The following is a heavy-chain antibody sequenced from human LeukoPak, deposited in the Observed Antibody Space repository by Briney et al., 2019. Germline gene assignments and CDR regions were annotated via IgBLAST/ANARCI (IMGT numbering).Heavy chain of an antibody. V-gene: IGHV4-59*08. J-gene: IGHJ4*02. D-gene: IGHD3-22*01. CDR3: ARHRFYDSSGYGL. Sequence: SETLSLTCTVSGGSISSYYWSWIRQPPGKGLEWIGYIYYNGSTNYNPSLKSRVTISVDTSKNQFSLKLSSVTAADTAVYYCARHRFYDSSGYGLWGQGTLVTVSS. CDR1: GGSISSYY. CDR2: IYYNGST.